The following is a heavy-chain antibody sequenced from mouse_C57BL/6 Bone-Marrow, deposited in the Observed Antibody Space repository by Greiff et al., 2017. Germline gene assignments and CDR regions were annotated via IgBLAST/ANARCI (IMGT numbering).Heavy chain of an antibody. CDR1: GYTFTSYW. CDR3: ARGPYYAMDY. J-gene: IGHJ4*01. V-gene: IGHV1-52*01. CDR2: IDPSDSET. Sequence: QVQLQQPGAELVRPGSSVKLSCKASGYTFTSYWMHWVKQRPIQGLEWIGNIDPSDSETHYNQKFKDKATLTVDNSSSTAYMQLSSLTSEDSAVYYWARGPYYAMDYWGQGTSVTVSS.